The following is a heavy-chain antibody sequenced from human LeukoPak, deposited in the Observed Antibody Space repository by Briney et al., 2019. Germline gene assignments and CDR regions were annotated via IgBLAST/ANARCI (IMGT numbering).Heavy chain of an antibody. CDR2: IYPSGCA. CDR1: GASISSYY. Sequence: SDTLSPTCTVSGASISSYYSIWIRQPAGKGLEWIPRIYPSGCANYNPSLTGRVTMSVDTSNNQFSLKLSSVTAADPAVYYCARVHRGYSYGGNYFDYWGQGTLVTVSS. D-gene: IGHD5-18*01. J-gene: IGHJ4*02. CDR3: ARVHRGYSYGGNYFDY. V-gene: IGHV4-4*07.